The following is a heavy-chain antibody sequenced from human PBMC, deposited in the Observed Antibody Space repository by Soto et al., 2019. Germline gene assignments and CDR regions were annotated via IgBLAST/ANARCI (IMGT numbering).Heavy chain of an antibody. CDR2: ISYDGSNK. V-gene: IGHV3-30*18. J-gene: IGHJ4*02. CDR3: AKPDYYDSSGYYPFDY. CDR1: GFPFSRYG. D-gene: IGHD3-22*01. Sequence: GGYLRLSCAASGFPFSRYGMHWVRPAPGKGLEWVAVISYDGSNKYYADSVKGRFTISRDNSKNTLYLQMNSLRAEDTAVYYCAKPDYYDSSGYYPFDYWGQGTLVTVSS.